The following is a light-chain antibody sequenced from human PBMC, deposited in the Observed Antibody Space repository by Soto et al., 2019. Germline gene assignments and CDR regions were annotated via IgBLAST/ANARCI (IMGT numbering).Light chain of an antibody. CDR3: QQYSKWPPIT. CDR1: QSVSTN. J-gene: IGKJ5*01. CDR2: GAS. Sequence: VMTQSPATLSVSPGERATLSCRASQSVSTNLAWYQQKPGQAPRLLIYGASTRATGIPARFSGSGSGTEFTLTISSLQSEDFAVYYCQQYSKWPPITFGQGTRLDI. V-gene: IGKV3D-15*01.